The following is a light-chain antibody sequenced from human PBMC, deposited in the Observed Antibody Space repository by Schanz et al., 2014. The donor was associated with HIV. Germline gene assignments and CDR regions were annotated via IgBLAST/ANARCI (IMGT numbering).Light chain of an antibody. CDR3: SSYTSSTTYV. J-gene: IGLJ1*01. CDR2: DVN. CDR1: SSDVGSYNF. Sequence: QSALTQPRSVSGSPGQSVTISCTGTSSDVGSYNFVSWYQQHPDTAPKLMIYDVNKRPSGVPDRFSGSKSAYTASLTISGLQPEDEADYYCSSYTSSTTYVFGTGTKLTVL. V-gene: IGLV2-11*01.